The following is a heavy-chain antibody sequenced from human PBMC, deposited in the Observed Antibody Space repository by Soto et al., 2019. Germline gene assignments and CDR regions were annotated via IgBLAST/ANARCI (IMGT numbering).Heavy chain of an antibody. J-gene: IGHJ4*02. D-gene: IGHD6-19*01. V-gene: IGHV3-30-3*01. CDR2: ISDDRINK. Sequence: PGGSLRLSCAASGFTFNNYAMHWVRQAPGKGLEWVALISDDRINKDYRDSVKGRFTISRDNSKNTLFLQMNSLRAEDTAVYFCARDPDSNGWYRFDYWGQGTLVTVSS. CDR1: GFTFNNYA. CDR3: ARDPDSNGWYRFDY.